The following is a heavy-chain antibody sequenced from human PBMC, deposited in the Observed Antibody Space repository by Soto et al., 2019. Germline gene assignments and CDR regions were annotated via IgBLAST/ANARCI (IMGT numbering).Heavy chain of an antibody. CDR2: IYYSGST. CDR3: ARDGRDYYYYYMDV. V-gene: IGHV4-59*01. Sequence: PSETLSLTCTVAGGSISSYYLSWIRQPPGKGLEWIGYIYYSGSTNYNPSLKSRVTISVDTSKNQFSLKLSSVTAADTAVYYCARDGRDYYYYYMDVWGKGTTVTVSS. J-gene: IGHJ6*03. CDR1: GGSISSYY. D-gene: IGHD1-1*01.